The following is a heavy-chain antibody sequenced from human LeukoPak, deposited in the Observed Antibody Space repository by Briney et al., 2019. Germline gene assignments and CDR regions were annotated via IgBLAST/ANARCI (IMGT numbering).Heavy chain of an antibody. J-gene: IGHJ4*02. V-gene: IGHV3-9*01. CDR3: ARSSVVPAAIGYFDY. D-gene: IGHD2-2*01. Sequence: GGSLRLSCAASGFTFDDYAMHWVRQAPGKGLEWVSGISWNSSTIGYADSLKGRFTISRDNAKNSLYLQMNSLRAEDTAVYYCARSSVVPAAIGYFDYWGQGTLVTVSS. CDR2: ISWNSSTI. CDR1: GFTFDDYA.